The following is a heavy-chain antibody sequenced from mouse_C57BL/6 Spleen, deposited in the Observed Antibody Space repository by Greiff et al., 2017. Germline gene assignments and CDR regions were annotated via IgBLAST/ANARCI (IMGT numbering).Heavy chain of an antibody. Sequence: QVQLQQPGAELVKPGASVKLSCKASGYTFTSYWMHWVKQRPGRGLEWIGRIDPNSGSTKYNEKFKSKATLTVDKPSSTAYVQLSSLTSEDSAVYYGARKVGSSPSYAMDYWGQGTSVTVSS. V-gene: IGHV1-72*01. CDR1: GYTFTSYW. J-gene: IGHJ4*01. CDR2: IDPNSGST. D-gene: IGHD1-1*01. CDR3: ARKVGSSPSYAMDY.